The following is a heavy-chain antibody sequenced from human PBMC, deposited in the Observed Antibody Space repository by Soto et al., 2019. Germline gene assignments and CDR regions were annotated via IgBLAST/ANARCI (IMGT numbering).Heavy chain of an antibody. J-gene: IGHJ3*02. CDR2: IIPIFGTA. V-gene: IGHV1-69*01. CDR3: AREDGYYYDRQDAFDI. D-gene: IGHD3-22*01. Sequence: QVQLVQSGAEVKKPGSSVKVSCKASGGTFSSYAISWVRQAPGQGLEWMGGIIPIFGTANYAQKFQGRVTITADESTSTAYMELSSLRSEDTAVYYCAREDGYYYDRQDAFDIWGQGTMVTVSS. CDR1: GGTFSSYA.